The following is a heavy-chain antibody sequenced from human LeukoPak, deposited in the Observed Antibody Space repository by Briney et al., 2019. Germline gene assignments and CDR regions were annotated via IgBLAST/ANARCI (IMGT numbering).Heavy chain of an antibody. V-gene: IGHV5-51*01. CDR3: VRQEFEHSSLPNWFDP. CDR2: IYPGDFDA. J-gene: IGHJ5*02. Sequence: GESLKIAWKGSGYRITSYWIGWVRQRPGKGMEGMAIIYPGDFDARYSPSFQGHVTISVDNYISTAYLQWSSLKASDTAMYFCVRQEFEHSSLPNWFDPWGQGTLVIVSS. CDR1: GYRITSYW. D-gene: IGHD6-6*01.